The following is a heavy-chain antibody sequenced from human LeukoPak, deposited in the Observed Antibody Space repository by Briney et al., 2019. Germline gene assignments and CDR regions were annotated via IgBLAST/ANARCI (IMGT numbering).Heavy chain of an antibody. J-gene: IGHJ4*02. CDR3: AGGQGYLIEY. CDR1: EFTFW. D-gene: IGHD2-15*01. V-gene: IGHV3-74*01. CDR2: INGDGSST. Sequence: GGSLRLSCAASEFTFWMHWVRQAPGKGLVWVSQINGDGSSTSYADSVKGRLTISRDNVKNLLYLQMNSLRAEDAAVYYCAGGQGYLIEYWGQGTLVTVSS.